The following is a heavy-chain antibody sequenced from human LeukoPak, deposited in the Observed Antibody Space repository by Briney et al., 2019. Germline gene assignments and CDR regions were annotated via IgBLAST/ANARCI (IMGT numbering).Heavy chain of an antibody. CDR1: GFTFSSYA. D-gene: IGHD3-22*01. CDR3: AKGAMIVVVIPFDY. CDR2: ISYDGSNK. Sequence: PGRSLRLSCAASGFTFSSYAMHWVRQAPGKGLEWVAFISYDGSNKYYADSVKGRFTISRDNSKNTLYLQMNSLRAEDTAVYYCAKGAMIVVVIPFDYWGQGTLVTVSS. J-gene: IGHJ4*02. V-gene: IGHV3-30-3*01.